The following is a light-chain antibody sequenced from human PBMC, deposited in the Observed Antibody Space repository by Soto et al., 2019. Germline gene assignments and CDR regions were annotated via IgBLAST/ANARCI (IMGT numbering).Light chain of an antibody. CDR3: QQDYNSLT. Sequence: EIVMTQSPATLSLSPGERATLSCRASRSVSSSYLSWYQQKPGPAPRLLLYNAFIRATGDPARFSGSGSGTDFTLTMSSLQPEDYAVYYCQQDYNSLTFGGGTKVEIK. CDR1: RSVSSSY. V-gene: IGKV3D-7*01. CDR2: NAF. J-gene: IGKJ4*01.